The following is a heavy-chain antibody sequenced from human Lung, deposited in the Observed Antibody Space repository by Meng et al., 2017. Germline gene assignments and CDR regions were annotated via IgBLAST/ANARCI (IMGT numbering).Heavy chain of an antibody. D-gene: IGHD4-11*01. Sequence: QQFTEVLFKPSATLFRLCDVSGGALDHHSVVGIRHHPSNGLECIGEINLSGSTNYNPSLESRSTISVDMSQNNIYQKLSSVTAADAAVYYCARVPTTMAHDFDYWGQGTLVTVSS. CDR3: ARVPTTMAHDFDY. CDR2: INLSGST. V-gene: IGHV4-34*01. CDR1: GGALDHHS. J-gene: IGHJ4*02.